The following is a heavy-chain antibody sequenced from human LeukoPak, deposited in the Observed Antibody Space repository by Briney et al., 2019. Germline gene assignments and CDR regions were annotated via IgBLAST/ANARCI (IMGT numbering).Heavy chain of an antibody. CDR3: ARAGRGFPYYYYYMDV. CDR1: GFTVSRNY. Sequence: GGSLRLSCAASGFTVSRNYMSWVRQAPGKGLEWVSVIYSGGSTYYADSVKGRFTISRDNSKNTLYLQMNSLRAEDTAVYYCARAGRGFPYYYYYMDVWGKGTTVTVSS. CDR2: IYSGGST. J-gene: IGHJ6*03. D-gene: IGHD5-12*01. V-gene: IGHV3-66*02.